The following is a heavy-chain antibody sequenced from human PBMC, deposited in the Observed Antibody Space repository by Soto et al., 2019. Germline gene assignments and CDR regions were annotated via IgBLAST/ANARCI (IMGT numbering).Heavy chain of an antibody. CDR2: ISSNSAYI. CDR1: GFTFRSFT. J-gene: IGHJ5*02. Sequence: GGSLRFSCAASGFTFRSFTMNWVRQAPGKGLEWVSTISSNSAYIYYTDALRGRFTISRDNAKNSLHLQMNSLRAEDTAVYYCTRDASRDSSARGWFDPWGPGTLVTVSS. D-gene: IGHD6-13*01. CDR3: TRDASRDSSARGWFDP. V-gene: IGHV3-21*01.